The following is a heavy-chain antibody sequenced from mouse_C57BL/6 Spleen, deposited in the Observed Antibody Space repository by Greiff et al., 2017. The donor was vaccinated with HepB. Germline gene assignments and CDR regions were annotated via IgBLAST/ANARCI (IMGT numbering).Heavy chain of an antibody. Sequence: VQLQQSGAELVRPGASVKLSCTASGFNIKDDYMHWVKLRPEQGLEWIGWIDPENGDTEYASKFQGKATITADTSSNTAYLQLSSLTSEDTAVYYCTRSYSNSYYFDYWGQGTTLTVSS. CDR2: IDPENGDT. D-gene: IGHD2-5*01. CDR3: TRSYSNSYYFDY. J-gene: IGHJ2*01. CDR1: GFNIKDDY. V-gene: IGHV14-4*01.